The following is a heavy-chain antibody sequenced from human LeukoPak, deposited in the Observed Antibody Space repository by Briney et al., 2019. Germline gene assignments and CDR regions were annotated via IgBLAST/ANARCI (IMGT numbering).Heavy chain of an antibody. J-gene: IGHJ4*02. CDR3: ARSYYYDSSGYPDY. CDR2: IYSGGST. Sequence: PGGSLRLSCAASGFTVSSNHMSWVRQAPGKGLEWVSVIYSGGSTNYADSVKGRFTISSDNSKNTLYLQMNSLRAEDTAVYYCARSYYYDSSGYPDYWGQGTLVTVSS. V-gene: IGHV3-53*05. CDR1: GFTVSSNH. D-gene: IGHD3-22*01.